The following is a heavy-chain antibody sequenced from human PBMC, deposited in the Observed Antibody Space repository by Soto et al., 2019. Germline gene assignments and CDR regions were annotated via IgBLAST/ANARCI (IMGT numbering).Heavy chain of an antibody. V-gene: IGHV4-59*01. CDR1: GGSISSYY. D-gene: IGHD5-12*01. CDR3: AREIWGYIGYDDHNYYYYMDV. Sequence: PSETLSLTCTVSGGSISSYYWSWIRQPPGKGLEWIGYIYYSGSTNYNPSLKSRVTISVDTSKNQFSLKLSSVTAADTAVYYCAREIWGYIGYDDHNYYYYMDVRGKRTTVTVSS. CDR2: IYYSGST. J-gene: IGHJ6*03.